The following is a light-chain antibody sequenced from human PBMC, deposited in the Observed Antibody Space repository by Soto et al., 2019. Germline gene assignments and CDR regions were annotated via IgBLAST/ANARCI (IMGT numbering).Light chain of an antibody. V-gene: IGKV1-5*03. CDR2: VAS. CDR1: QSIDSW. CDR3: QQYHSYIT. J-gene: IGKJ1*01. Sequence: DIQMTQSPSTLSASVVDRVTITFRASQSIDSWLAWYQQKPGKAPKLLIYVASSLESGVPSRFSGSGSGSEYTLTISSLQPDDFATYYCQQYHSYITFGQGTKVDIK.